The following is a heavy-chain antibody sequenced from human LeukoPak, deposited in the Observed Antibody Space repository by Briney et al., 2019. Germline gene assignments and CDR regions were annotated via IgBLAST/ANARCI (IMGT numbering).Heavy chain of an antibody. J-gene: IGHJ4*02. D-gene: IGHD2-21*02. Sequence: PGGSLRLFCAASGFTFSNYAMSWVRQAPGKGLEWVSALTGSGDTTYYADSMKGRFTISRDNSKNTLYLQMNSLRAEDTAIYYCAKASGVTLREDFAYWGQGTLVTVSS. V-gene: IGHV3-23*01. CDR2: LTGSGDTT. CDR1: GFTFSNYA. CDR3: AKASGVTLREDFAY.